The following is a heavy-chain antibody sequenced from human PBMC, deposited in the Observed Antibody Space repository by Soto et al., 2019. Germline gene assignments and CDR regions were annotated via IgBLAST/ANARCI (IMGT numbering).Heavy chain of an antibody. Sequence: RASVKVSCKASGYTFTGYYMHWVRQAPGQGLEWMGWINPNSGGTNYAQKFQGRVTMTRDTSISTAYMELSRLRSDDTAVYYCARDPPGSIAAAGTRYYYYGMDVWGQGTTVTVSS. J-gene: IGHJ6*02. CDR2: INPNSGGT. V-gene: IGHV1-2*02. CDR1: GYTFTGYY. D-gene: IGHD6-13*01. CDR3: ARDPPGSIAAAGTRYYYYGMDV.